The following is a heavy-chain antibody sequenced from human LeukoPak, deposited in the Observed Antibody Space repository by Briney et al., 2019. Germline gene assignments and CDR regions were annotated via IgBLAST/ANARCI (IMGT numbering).Heavy chain of an antibody. Sequence: GASVKVSCKSSGYTFTSYGISWVRQAPGQGLEWMGWISADNGNTNYAQNLQGRVTMTIDTSTSTVYMELSSLRSEDTAVYYCARDPTYYYDSSGYNAAGMDVWGQGTTVTVSS. V-gene: IGHV1-18*01. D-gene: IGHD3-22*01. CDR1: GYTFTSYG. CDR3: ARDPTYYYDSSGYNAAGMDV. CDR2: ISADNGNT. J-gene: IGHJ6*02.